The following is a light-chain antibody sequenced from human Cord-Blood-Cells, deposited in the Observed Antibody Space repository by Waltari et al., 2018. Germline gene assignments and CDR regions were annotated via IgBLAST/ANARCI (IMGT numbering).Light chain of an antibody. CDR1: QSVSSSY. Sequence: EIVLTQSPGALSLSPGERATLSFRASQSVSSSYLAGDQQKPGQAPRLLIYGACSRATGIPDRFSGSGSGTDFTLTISRLEPEDFVVYYCQQYGSSPRTFGQGTNVEIK. V-gene: IGKV3-20*01. CDR2: GAC. J-gene: IGKJ1*01. CDR3: QQYGSSPRT.